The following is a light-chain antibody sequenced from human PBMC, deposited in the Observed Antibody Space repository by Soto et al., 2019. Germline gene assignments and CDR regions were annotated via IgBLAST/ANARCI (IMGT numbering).Light chain of an antibody. CDR1: QSVSSSY. CDR2: GGS. V-gene: IGKV3-20*01. J-gene: IGKJ2*01. CDR3: QCQHFKLSPVYA. Sequence: EIVLTQSPDTLSLSPGERATLSCRTSQSVSSSYLAWYQQRPGQAPRLLIYGGSIRATDIPDRFSGSGSGTVFTLTNSRLEPEDFALYFCQCQHFKLSPVYAFGKGTKLEIK.